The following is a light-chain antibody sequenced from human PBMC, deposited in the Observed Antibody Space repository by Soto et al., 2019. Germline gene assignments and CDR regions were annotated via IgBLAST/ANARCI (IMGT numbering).Light chain of an antibody. CDR2: GAS. CDR3: QQYSSSPRT. CDR1: QSVSSSY. J-gene: IGKJ5*01. V-gene: IGKV3-20*01. Sequence: EIVLTQSPGTLSFSPGERATLSGRASQSVSSSYLAWYQQKPGQAPRLLIYGASSRASGIPDRFSGSGSGTDFTLTISRLEPEDFAVYYCQQYSSSPRTFGQGTRLEIK.